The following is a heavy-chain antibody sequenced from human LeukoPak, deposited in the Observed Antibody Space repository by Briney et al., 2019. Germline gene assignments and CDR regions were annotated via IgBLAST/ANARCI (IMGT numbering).Heavy chain of an antibody. CDR3: AKDLSLGGSGLSMDV. J-gene: IGHJ6*02. CDR1: GFTFSSYG. Sequence: GGSLRLSCAASGFTFSSYGMHWVRQAPGKGLEWVAVISYDGSNKYYADSVKGRFTISRDNSKNTLYLQMNSLRAEDTAVYYCAKDLSLGGSGLSMDVWGQGTTVTVS. V-gene: IGHV3-30*18. D-gene: IGHD3-16*01. CDR2: ISYDGSNK.